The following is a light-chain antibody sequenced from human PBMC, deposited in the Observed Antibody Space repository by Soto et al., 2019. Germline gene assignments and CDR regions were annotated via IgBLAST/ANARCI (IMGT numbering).Light chain of an antibody. J-gene: IGKJ1*01. CDR2: TVS. V-gene: IGKV2-30*01. Sequence: DVVMTQSPPSLPVTLGQPASISCRSSQSVVYSDGNAYLNWFQQRQGQSPRRLIYTVSNRDSGVPDRFSGGGSGADFTRKISRVTAEDVGIDYYMQGTYCPPTFGQGTKVEI. CDR1: QSVVYSDGNAY. CDR3: MQGTYCPPT.